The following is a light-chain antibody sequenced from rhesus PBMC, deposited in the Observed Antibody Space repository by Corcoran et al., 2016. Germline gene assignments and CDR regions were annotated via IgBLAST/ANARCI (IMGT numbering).Light chain of an antibody. CDR1: QSHLHCNGNTY. CDR3: VQAIAFPFT. CDR2: GGS. J-gene: IGKJ3*01. Sequence: EIVMTQTPLSLPITPGEPASISCRSSQSHLHCNGNTYLHWFLQNPGQSPQLLFYGGSNRAYGVPDGFSGSGSGTDFTLKISKVESEDVGTYYCVQAIAFPFTFGPGTKLDIK. V-gene: IGKV2-72*01.